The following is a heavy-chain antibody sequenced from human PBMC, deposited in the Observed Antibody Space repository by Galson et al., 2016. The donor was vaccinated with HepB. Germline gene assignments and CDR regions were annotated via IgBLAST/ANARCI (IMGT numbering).Heavy chain of an antibody. Sequence: CAISGDSVSSNSAAWNWIRQSPSGGLEWLGRTYYRSEWYNDYAVSVKSRITINRDTSKNQFSLQLNSVTPEDTAVYYCTRGSFGVVRTFDIWGQGTMVTVSS. CDR1: GDSVSSNSAA. J-gene: IGHJ3*02. D-gene: IGHD3-3*01. CDR3: TRGSFGVVRTFDI. CDR2: TYYRSEWYN. V-gene: IGHV6-1*01.